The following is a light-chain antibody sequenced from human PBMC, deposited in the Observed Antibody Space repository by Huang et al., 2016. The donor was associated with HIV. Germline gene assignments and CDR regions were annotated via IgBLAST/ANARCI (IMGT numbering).Light chain of an antibody. V-gene: IGKV3-20*01. J-gene: IGKJ2*01. CDR1: QSVSSSY. CDR2: GAS. Sequence: EIVLTQSPGTLSLSPGERATLSCRARQSVSSSYLAWYQQKPGQAPMLLIYGASSRATGIPGRCSVSGSGTDFTLTISRLDPEDFSVYYCQQYGSSRYTFGQGTKLEIK. CDR3: QQYGSSRYT.